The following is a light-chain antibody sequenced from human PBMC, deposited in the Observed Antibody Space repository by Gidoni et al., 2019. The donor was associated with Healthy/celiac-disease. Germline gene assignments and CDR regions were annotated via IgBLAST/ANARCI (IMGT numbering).Light chain of an antibody. Sequence: SYVLTQPPSVSVSPGQTASITCSGDTLGDKYACWYQQKPGQSPVLVIYQDSKRPSGIPERFSGSNSGNTATLTISGTQAMDEADYYCQAWDSSTVVCGGGTKLTV. V-gene: IGLV3-1*01. J-gene: IGLJ2*01. CDR1: TLGDKY. CDR3: QAWDSSTVV. CDR2: QDS.